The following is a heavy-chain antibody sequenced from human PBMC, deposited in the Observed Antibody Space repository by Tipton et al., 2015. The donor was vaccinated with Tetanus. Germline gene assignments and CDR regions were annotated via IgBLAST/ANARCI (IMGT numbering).Heavy chain of an antibody. Sequence: TLSLTCTVSGGSINSGNYHWGWIRQPPGKGLEWIGSVYFIGSTYYNPSLKSRVTISIDTSKNQFSLKMSSVIAADTAVYYCARQGPLNYDYRYMDVWGTGTTVTVPS. CDR2: VYFIGST. CDR1: GGSINSGNYH. J-gene: IGHJ6*03. CDR3: ARQGPLNYDYRYMDV. V-gene: IGHV4-39*01.